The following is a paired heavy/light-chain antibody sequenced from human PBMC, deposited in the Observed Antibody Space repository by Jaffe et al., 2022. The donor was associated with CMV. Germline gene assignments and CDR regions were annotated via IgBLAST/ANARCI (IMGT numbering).Light chain of an antibody. CDR1: SLRSYY. CDR2: GQN. V-gene: IGLV3-19*01. J-gene: IGLJ2*01. Sequence: SSELTQDPAVSVALGQTVRITCQGDSLRSYYASWYRQKSGQAPVLVIFGQNNRPSGIPDRFSGSSSGNTASLTITGAQAEDEADYHCSSRDSSAKRVFGGGTKLTVL. CDR3: SSRDSSAKRV.
Heavy chain of an antibody. CDR1: SGSVSSGSYY. J-gene: IGHJ5*02. D-gene: IGHD6-6*01. CDR3: ARDHSTRYSSSSDWVDP. V-gene: IGHV4-61*01. CDR2: ISYSGST. Sequence: QVQLQESGPGPVKPSETLSLTCTVSSGSVSSGSYYWSWIRQPPGKGLEWIGYISYSGSTNYNPSLKSRVTISVDTSKNQFSLRLTSVTAADTAVYYCARDHSTRYSSSSDWVDPWGQGTLVTVSS.